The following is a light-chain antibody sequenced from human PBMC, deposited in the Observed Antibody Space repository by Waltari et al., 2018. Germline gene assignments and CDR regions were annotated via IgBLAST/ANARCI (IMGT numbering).Light chain of an antibody. CDR2: ATS. CDR1: PGMNSW. CDR3: QQYYTFPPT. V-gene: IGKV1D-16*01. J-gene: IGKJ4*01. Sequence: DIQVTQSPSSLSASVGDPVTITRRASPGMNSWLAWYQQKPGKAPRSLIYATSTLQGGTPSRFSGSGSGTDFTLTIDSLQPEDFATYYCQQYYTFPPTFGGGTKVEIK.